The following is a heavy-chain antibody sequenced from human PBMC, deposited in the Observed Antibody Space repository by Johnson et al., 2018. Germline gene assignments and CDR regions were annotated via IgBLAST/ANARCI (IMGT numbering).Heavy chain of an antibody. J-gene: IGHJ6*03. CDR1: GFTFSSYG. V-gene: IGHV3-33*01. CDR2: LWSDGSNN. CDR3: ARGGSWFYYYMDV. D-gene: IGHD3-10*01. Sequence: QVQLVQSGGGVVQPGRSLRLSCAASGFTFSSYGLHWVRQAPGKGLEWVAVLWSDGSNNYYADSVKGRFTISRDNSKNTLYLQMNSLRAEDKAVYYCARGGSWFYYYMDVWGKGTTVTVSS.